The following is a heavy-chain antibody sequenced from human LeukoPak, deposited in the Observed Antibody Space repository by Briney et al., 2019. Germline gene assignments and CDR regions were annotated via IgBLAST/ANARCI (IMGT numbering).Heavy chain of an antibody. CDR3: ARTVGATGAFDI. J-gene: IGHJ3*02. CDR1: GYTFINYG. D-gene: IGHD1-26*01. Sequence: ASVTVSFKASGYTFINYGLTWVRQAPGQGFQWMGWISAYTGSTNYAQKFQGRVTMPTDPSTSTAYMELRSLTSNDTAVYYCARTVGATGAFDIWGQGTMVIVSS. V-gene: IGHV1-18*01. CDR2: ISAYTGST.